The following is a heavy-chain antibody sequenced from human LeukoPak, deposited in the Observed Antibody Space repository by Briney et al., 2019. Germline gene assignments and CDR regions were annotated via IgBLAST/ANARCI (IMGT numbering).Heavy chain of an antibody. CDR1: GGSISSGGYC. CDR2: IYRSGST. V-gene: IGHV4-30-2*01. D-gene: IGHD4-17*01. Sequence: SETLSLTCAVSGGSISSGGYCWGWLRQPPGKGLEWVGYIYRSGSTYYNPSLRSRVTLSVDRSKNQFSLKMSSVTAADTAVYYCARDQYGDNGEYWFDPWGQGTLVTVSS. CDR3: ARDQYGDNGEYWFDP. J-gene: IGHJ5*02.